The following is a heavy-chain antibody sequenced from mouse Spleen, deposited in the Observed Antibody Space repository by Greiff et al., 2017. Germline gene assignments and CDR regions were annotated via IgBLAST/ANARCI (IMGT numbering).Heavy chain of an antibody. D-gene: IGHD1-1*01. Sequence: VQLQQSGAELARPGASVKLSCKASGYTFTDYYINWVKQRTGPGLEWIGEIYPGSGNTYYNEKFKGKATLTADKSSSTAYMQLSSLTSEDSAVYFCARTNYGSSGAMDYWGQGTSVTVSS. CDR3: ARTNYGSSGAMDY. J-gene: IGHJ4*01. V-gene: IGHV1-77*01. CDR2: IYPGSGNT. CDR1: GYTFTDYY.